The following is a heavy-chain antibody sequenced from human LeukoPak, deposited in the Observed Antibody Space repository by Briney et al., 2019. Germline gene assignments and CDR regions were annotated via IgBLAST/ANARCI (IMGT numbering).Heavy chain of an antibody. CDR2: IDTSGDT. D-gene: IGHD1-26*01. CDR1: GFTFSNND. CDR3: ARGSTTVAFEI. Sequence: PGGSLRLSCAASGFTFSNNDMHWVRHGPRKGLEWVSAIDTSGDTYYPGSVKGRFTISRENAKNILYLQMNSLRVGDTAVYYCARGSTTVAFEIWGQGTMVSVSS. J-gene: IGHJ3*02. V-gene: IGHV3-13*01.